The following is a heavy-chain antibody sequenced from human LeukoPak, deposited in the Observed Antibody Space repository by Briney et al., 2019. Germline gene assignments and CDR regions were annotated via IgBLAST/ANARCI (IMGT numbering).Heavy chain of an antibody. CDR2: ISGSGGST. Sequence: GGSLRLSCAASGFTFSSYTMHWIRQAPGKGLEWVSAISGSGGSTYYADSVKGRFTISRDNSKNSLYLQMNSLRDEDTAVYYCARDLYGDYSFDYWGQGTLVTVSS. J-gene: IGHJ4*02. V-gene: IGHV3-23*01. CDR3: ARDLYGDYSFDY. CDR1: GFTFSSYT. D-gene: IGHD4-17*01.